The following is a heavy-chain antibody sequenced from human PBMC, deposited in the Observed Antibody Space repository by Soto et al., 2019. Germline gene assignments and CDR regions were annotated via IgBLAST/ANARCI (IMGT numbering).Heavy chain of an antibody. D-gene: IGHD3-3*01. CDR3: ALAARSGLDY. V-gene: IGHV1-8*01. J-gene: IGHJ4*02. CDR2: MNPNSGNT. CDR1: GYTFTSYD. Sequence: QVQLVQSGAEVKKPGASVKVSCKASGYTFTSYDINWVRQATGQGLEWMGWMNPNSGNTGYAQKFQGRVTMTRTTSMSTAYMELRSLRAEDAAVYSCALAARSGLDYWGQGTLVTVSS.